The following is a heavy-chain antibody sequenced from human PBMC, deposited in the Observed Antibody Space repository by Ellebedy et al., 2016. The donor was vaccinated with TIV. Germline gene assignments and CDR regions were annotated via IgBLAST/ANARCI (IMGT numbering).Heavy chain of an antibody. CDR2: ISGSGSGT. D-gene: IGHD2-15*01. CDR1: GFTFSNYA. CDR3: AKSPLAVVAATCLDY. J-gene: IGHJ4*02. Sequence: GESLKISCAASGFTFSNYAMSWVRQTPGKGLEWVSAISGSGSGTYYADSVKGRFTISRDNSKTTLFLQMNSLRAEDTALYYCAKSPLAVVAATCLDYWGQGTLVTVSS. V-gene: IGHV3-23*01.